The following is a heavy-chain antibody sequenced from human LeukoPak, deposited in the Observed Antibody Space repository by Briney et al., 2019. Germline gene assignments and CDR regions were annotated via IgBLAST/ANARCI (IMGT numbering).Heavy chain of an antibody. D-gene: IGHD1-26*01. CDR1: GFTFSSYG. CDR3: ARGGVGATEGGTTFDY. CDR2: ISYDGSNK. Sequence: PGGSLRLSCAASGFTFSSYGMHWVRQAPGKGLEWVAVISYDGSNKYYADSVKGRFTISRDNSKNTLYLQMNSLRAEDTAVYYCARGGVGATEGGTTFDYWGQGTLVTVSS. V-gene: IGHV3-30*03. J-gene: IGHJ4*02.